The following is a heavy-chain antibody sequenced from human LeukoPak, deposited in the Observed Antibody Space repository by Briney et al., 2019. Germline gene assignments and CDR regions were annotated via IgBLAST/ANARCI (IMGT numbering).Heavy chain of an antibody. J-gene: IGHJ4*02. Sequence: GGSLRLSCAASGFTFSSYAMSWVRQSPGKGLEWVSAISGSGGSTYYADSVKGWFTISRDNSKNTLYLQMNSLRAEDTAVYYCARGRYCSSTSCYPAFDYWGQGTLVTVSS. V-gene: IGHV3-23*01. D-gene: IGHD2-2*01. CDR2: ISGSGGST. CDR1: GFTFSSYA. CDR3: ARGRYCSSTSCYPAFDY.